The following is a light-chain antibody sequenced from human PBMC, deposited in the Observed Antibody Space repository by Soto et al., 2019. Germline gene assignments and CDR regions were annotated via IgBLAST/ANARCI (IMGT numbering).Light chain of an antibody. Sequence: EIVLTQSPGTLALSPGEGATLSCRASQSVSKYLAWYQQKPGQAPRLLIYGASSRATGIPDSFSGSGSGTDFTLTISRLEPEDFAVYHCQQYGGSPQTFGQGTKVDIK. V-gene: IGKV3-20*01. CDR1: QSVSKY. J-gene: IGKJ1*01. CDR2: GAS. CDR3: QQYGGSPQT.